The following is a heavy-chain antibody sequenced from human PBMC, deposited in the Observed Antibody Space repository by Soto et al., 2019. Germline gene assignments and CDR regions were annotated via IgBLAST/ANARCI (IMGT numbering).Heavy chain of an antibody. CDR1: GYSISSGYD. Sequence: QVQLQESGPGLVKASETLSLTCAVSGYSISSGYDWGWLRQPPGKGLEWIGSIDHGGSTYYNPSLNSRVTVSIDMTNNHASLILNSVTAADPAVYYCARVGPCVPYYYDSRPYTFENWFDPWGQGTLVTVSS. CDR2: IDHGGST. J-gene: IGHJ5*02. CDR3: ARVGPCVPYYYDSRPYTFENWFDP. V-gene: IGHV4-38-2*01. D-gene: IGHD3-22*01.